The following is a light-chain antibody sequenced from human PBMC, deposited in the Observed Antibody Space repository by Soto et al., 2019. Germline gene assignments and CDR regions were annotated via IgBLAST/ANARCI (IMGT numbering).Light chain of an antibody. CDR1: SSDIGSNNY. CDR3: SSYTTTTRL. Sequence: QSALTQPASVSGSPGQSITISCTGTSSDIGSNNYVSWFQQRPGKAHTLIIYEVSNRPSGVSTHFSGSKSGNTASLTISGLLPEDEAEYYCSSYTTTTRLFGGGTQLTVL. J-gene: IGLJ3*02. V-gene: IGLV2-14*01. CDR2: EVS.